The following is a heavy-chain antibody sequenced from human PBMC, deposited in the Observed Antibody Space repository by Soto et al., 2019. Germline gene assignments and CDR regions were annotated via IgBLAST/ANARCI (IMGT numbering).Heavy chain of an antibody. CDR2: IYPGDSDT. J-gene: IGHJ4*02. V-gene: IGHV5-51*01. D-gene: IGHD2-8*02. CDR1: GYSFTSYW. Sequence: GESLKISCKASGYSFTSYWIGWGRQMPGKGLEWMGIIYPGDSDTRYSPSFQGQVTISADKSISTASLQWSSLKASDTAMYYCARIPSTGPYCFDYWGQGTLVTVSS. CDR3: ARIPSTGPYCFDY.